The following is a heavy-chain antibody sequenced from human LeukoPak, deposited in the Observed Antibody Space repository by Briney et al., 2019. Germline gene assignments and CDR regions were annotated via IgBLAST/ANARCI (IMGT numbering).Heavy chain of an antibody. Sequence: SETLSLTCTVSGGSINSSSYYWAWIRQPPGKGLEWIGSIYYSGSTYYNSSLKSRVTTSVDTSKNQFSLELSSVTAADTAVYSCARHGWLGVGGWYWGQGTLVTVSS. CDR2: IYYSGST. D-gene: IGHD6-19*01. V-gene: IGHV4-39*01. CDR3: ARHGWLGVGGWY. J-gene: IGHJ4*02. CDR1: GGSINSSSYY.